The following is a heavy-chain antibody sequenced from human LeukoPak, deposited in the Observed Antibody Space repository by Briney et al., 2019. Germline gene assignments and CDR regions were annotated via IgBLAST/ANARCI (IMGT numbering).Heavy chain of an antibody. Sequence: GGSLRLSCAASGFTVSSNYMSWVRQAPGKGLDGVAVIYSGGSTYYADSVRGRFTISRDNSKNTLYLHMNRLRAEDTAVYYCARSDYSGSGSSQNWFDPWGQGTLVTVSS. V-gene: IGHV3-53*01. D-gene: IGHD3-10*01. CDR3: ARSDYSGSGSSQNWFDP. J-gene: IGHJ5*02. CDR2: IYSGGST. CDR1: GFTVSSNY.